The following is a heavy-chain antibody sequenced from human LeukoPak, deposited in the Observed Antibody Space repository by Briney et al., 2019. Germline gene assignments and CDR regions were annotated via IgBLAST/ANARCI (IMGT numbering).Heavy chain of an antibody. D-gene: IGHD6-6*01. Sequence: EASVEVSCKASGGTFSSYAISWVRQAPGQGLEWMGGIIPIFGTANYAQKFQGRVTITTDESTSTAYMELSSLRSEDTAVYYCASSSSGAFDIWGQGTMVTVSS. CDR1: GGTFSSYA. J-gene: IGHJ3*02. CDR2: IIPIFGTA. CDR3: ASSSSGAFDI. V-gene: IGHV1-69*05.